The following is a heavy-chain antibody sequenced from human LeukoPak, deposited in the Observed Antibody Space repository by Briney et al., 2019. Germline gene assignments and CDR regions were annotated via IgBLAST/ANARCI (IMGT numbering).Heavy chain of an antibody. CDR3: ARLSLYYYYGMDV. Sequence: SETLSLTCTVSGGSISSYYWSWIRQPPGKGLEWIGYIYYSGSTNYNPSLKSRVTISVDTSKNQFSLKLSSVTAADTAVYYCARLSLYYYYGMDVWGQGTTVTASS. CDR2: IYYSGST. D-gene: IGHD5/OR15-5a*01. J-gene: IGHJ6*02. V-gene: IGHV4-59*08. CDR1: GGSISSYY.